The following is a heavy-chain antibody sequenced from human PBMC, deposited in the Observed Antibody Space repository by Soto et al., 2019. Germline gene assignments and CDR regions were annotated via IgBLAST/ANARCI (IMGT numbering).Heavy chain of an antibody. D-gene: IGHD3-22*01. V-gene: IGHV4-31*03. CDR2: IYYSGST. CDR3: ARNHYDSSGYYYKNWYFDL. J-gene: IGHJ2*01. Sequence: QVQLQESGPGLVKPSQTLSLTCTVSGGSISSGGYYWSWIRQHPGKGLEWIGYIYYSGSTYYNPSPKSRVTISVDTSKNQFSLKLSSVTAADTAVYYCARNHYDSSGYYYKNWYFDLWGRGTLVTVSS. CDR1: GGSISSGGYY.